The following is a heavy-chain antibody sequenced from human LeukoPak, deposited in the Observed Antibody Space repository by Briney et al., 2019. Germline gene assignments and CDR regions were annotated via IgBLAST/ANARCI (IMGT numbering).Heavy chain of an antibody. V-gene: IGHV4-61*02. CDR1: GDSISSASYY. CDR2: IYTSGST. D-gene: IGHD3-3*01. Sequence: SQTLSLTCTVSGDSISSASYYWSWIRQPAGKGLEWIGRIYTSGSTNYNPSLKSRVTMSLDASRNQFSLRLTSVTAADTAVYFCARDEGVLRFLEYWGQGTLVTVSS. CDR3: ARDEGVLRFLEY. J-gene: IGHJ4*02.